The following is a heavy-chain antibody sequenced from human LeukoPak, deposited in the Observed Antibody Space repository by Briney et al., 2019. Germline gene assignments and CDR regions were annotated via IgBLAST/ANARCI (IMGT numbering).Heavy chain of an antibody. Sequence: GESLKISCRGSGYSFATYWIGWVRQMPGKGLEWMGIIYPGDSDTRYSPSFQGQVTISADKSINTAYLQWSSLKASDTAIYYCARRGEAMDPFDYWGQGTLVTVSS. CDR1: GYSFATYW. CDR2: IYPGDSDT. CDR3: ARRGEAMDPFDY. J-gene: IGHJ4*02. D-gene: IGHD5-18*01. V-gene: IGHV5-51*01.